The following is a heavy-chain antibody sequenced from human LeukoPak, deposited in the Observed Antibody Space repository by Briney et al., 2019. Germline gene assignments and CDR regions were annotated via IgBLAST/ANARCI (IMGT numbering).Heavy chain of an antibody. CDR3: ARHGSFGYSYGLAFFDY. CDR1: GYTFTGYY. V-gene: IGHV1-2*02. J-gene: IGHJ4*02. CDR2: INPNSGGT. Sequence: ASVKVSCKASGYTFTGYYMHWVRQAPGQGLEWMGWINPNSGGTNYAQKFQGRVTMTRDTSISTAYMELSRLRSDDTAVYYCARHGSFGYSYGLAFFDYWGQGTLVTVSS. D-gene: IGHD5-18*01.